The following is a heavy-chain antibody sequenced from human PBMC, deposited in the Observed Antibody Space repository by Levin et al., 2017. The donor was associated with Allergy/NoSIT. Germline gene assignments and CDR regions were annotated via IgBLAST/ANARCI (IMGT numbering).Heavy chain of an antibody. V-gene: IGHV4-61*01. Sequence: PSETLSLTCTVSGGSVSSGTYYWSWIRQPPGKGLEWIGYINYRGGTNYNPSLKSRVTISVDTSKTEFSLTLTSVTAADTAVYYCARNRIIGSGGKDYYYGMDVWGQGTTVTVSS. CDR3: ARNRIIGSGGKDYYYGMDV. J-gene: IGHJ6*02. D-gene: IGHD2-8*02. CDR2: INYRGGT. CDR1: GGSVSSGTYY.